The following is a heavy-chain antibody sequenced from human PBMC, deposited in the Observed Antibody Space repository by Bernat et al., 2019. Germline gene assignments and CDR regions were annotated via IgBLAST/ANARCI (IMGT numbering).Heavy chain of an antibody. J-gene: IGHJ4*02. CDR2: IGTAGDT. CDR3: ARGIQYSNEYYFDY. CDR1: GFTFSSYD. V-gene: IGHV3-13*01. Sequence: EVQLVESGGGLVQPGGSLRLSCAASGFTFSSYDMHWVHQATGKGLEWVSAIGTAGDTYYPGSVKGRFTISRENAKNSLYLQMNSLRAGDTAVYYCARGIQYSNEYYFDYWGQGTLVTVSS. D-gene: IGHD4-11*01.